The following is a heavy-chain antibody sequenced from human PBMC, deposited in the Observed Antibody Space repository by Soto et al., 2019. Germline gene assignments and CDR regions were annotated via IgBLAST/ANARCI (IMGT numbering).Heavy chain of an antibody. CDR2: ISGSGGST. D-gene: IGHD6-13*01. V-gene: IGHV3-23*01. CDR3: AKSTPTWQQLVPMPDY. Sequence: TGGSLRLSCAASGFTFSSYAMSWVRQAPGKGLEWVSAISGSGGSTYYADSVKGRFTISRDNSKNTLYLQMNSLRAEDTAVYYCAKSTPTWQQLVPMPDYWGQGTLVTVSS. CDR1: GFTFSSYA. J-gene: IGHJ4*02.